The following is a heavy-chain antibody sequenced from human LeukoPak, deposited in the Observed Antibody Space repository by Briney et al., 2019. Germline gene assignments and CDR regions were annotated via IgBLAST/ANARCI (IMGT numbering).Heavy chain of an antibody. CDR3: ARHRFVAARPNFDY. CDR1: GGSISNYY. D-gene: IGHD6-6*01. CDR2: IYHSGST. Sequence: PSKTLSLTCTVSGGSISNYYWSWIQQPPGKGLEWIGYIYHSGSTNYNPSLKSRVTISVDTSKNQLSLKLSSVTAADTAVYYCARHRFVAARPNFDYWGQGTLVTVSS. V-gene: IGHV4-59*01. J-gene: IGHJ4*02.